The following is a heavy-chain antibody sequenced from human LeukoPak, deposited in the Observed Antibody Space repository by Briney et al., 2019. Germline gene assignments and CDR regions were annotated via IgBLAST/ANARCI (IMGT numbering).Heavy chain of an antibody. V-gene: IGHV3-21*01. CDR2: ISTSSTYI. Sequence: GGSLRLSCAASGFTFRSYGMHWVRQAPGKGLEWVSSISTSSTYIYYAESVKGRFTISRDNAKNSLYLQMNSLRPEDTAVYYCARDSPWRSASYDTFDVWGQGTIVTVSS. CDR3: ARDSPWRSASYDTFDV. D-gene: IGHD3-16*01. CDR1: GFTFRSYG. J-gene: IGHJ3*01.